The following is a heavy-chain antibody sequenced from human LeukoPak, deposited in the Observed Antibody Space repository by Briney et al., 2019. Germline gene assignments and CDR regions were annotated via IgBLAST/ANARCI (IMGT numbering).Heavy chain of an antibody. CDR1: GYSFTNYW. CDR2: IYPGDSDT. V-gene: IGHV5-51*01. J-gene: IGHJ4*02. Sequence: GESLQISCKGSGYSFTNYWIAWVRQMPGKGLEWMGIIYPGDSDTRYSPSFQGQVTISADKSISTAYLQWSSLKASDTAMYYCAGRIIAAAAEAFDYWGQGTLVTVSS. D-gene: IGHD6-13*01. CDR3: AGRIIAAAAEAFDY.